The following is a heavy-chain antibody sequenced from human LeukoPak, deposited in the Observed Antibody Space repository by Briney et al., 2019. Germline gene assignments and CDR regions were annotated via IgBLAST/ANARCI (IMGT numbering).Heavy chain of an antibody. J-gene: IGHJ6*02. Sequence: TETLSLTCTVSGGSIKGSYWTWIRQPPGKGLECIGYIYYSGATNYNPSLKRRVTISVDTSSNQFSLRLRSVTAADTAVYYCARLFGVRGSGYMDVWGQGTTVTVSS. CDR1: GGSIKGSY. D-gene: IGHD3-10*01. CDR3: ARLFGVRGSGYMDV. V-gene: IGHV4-59*01. CDR2: IYYSGAT.